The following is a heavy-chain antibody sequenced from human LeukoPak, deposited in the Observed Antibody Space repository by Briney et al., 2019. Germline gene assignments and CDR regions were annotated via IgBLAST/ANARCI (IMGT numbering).Heavy chain of an antibody. V-gene: IGHV3-23*01. Sequence: GGSLRLSCGVSGVTFSSHGMNWVRQAPGKGLEWVSAITGSGDRTYYADSVRGRFTVSRDNSKNTLYLQMNGLRAEDTAVYYCAKRGEDPVDLDYWGQGTLVTVSS. D-gene: IGHD3-16*01. CDR3: AKRGEDPVDLDY. CDR1: GVTFSSHG. J-gene: IGHJ4*02. CDR2: ITGSGDRT.